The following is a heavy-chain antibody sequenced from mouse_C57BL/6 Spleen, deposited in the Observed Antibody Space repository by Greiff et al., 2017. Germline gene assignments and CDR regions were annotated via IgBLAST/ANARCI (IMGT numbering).Heavy chain of an antibody. V-gene: IGHV6-3*01. Sequence: GGSMKLSCVASGFTFSNYWMNWVRQSPEKGLEWVAQIRVKSDNYATHYAESVKGGFTISRDDSKSSVYLQMNNLRAEDTGIYYCTGKASRGAWFAYWGQGTLVTVSA. CDR2: IRVKSDNYAT. D-gene: IGHD6-1*01. CDR3: TGKASRGAWFAY. CDR1: GFTFSNYW. J-gene: IGHJ3*01.